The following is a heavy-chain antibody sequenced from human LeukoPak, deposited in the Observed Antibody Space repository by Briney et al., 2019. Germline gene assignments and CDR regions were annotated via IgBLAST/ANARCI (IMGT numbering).Heavy chain of an antibody. CDR3: ARVSFPYSSSSRGGWFDP. V-gene: IGHV4-34*01. Sequence: PSETLSLTCAVYGGSFSGYYWSWIRQPPGKGLEWIGEINHSGSTNYNPSLNSRVTISVDTSKNQFSLKLSSVTAADTAVYYCARVSFPYSSSSRGGWFDPWGQGTLVTVSS. CDR1: GGSFSGYY. J-gene: IGHJ5*02. CDR2: INHSGST. D-gene: IGHD6-6*01.